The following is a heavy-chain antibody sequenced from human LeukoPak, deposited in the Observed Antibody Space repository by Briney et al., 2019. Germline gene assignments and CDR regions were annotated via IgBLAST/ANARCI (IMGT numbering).Heavy chain of an antibody. J-gene: IGHJ1*01. CDR1: GFTFSSYA. V-gene: IGHV3-23*01. CDR2: ISGSGGST. CDR3: AKDSISWLMWVRGYFQH. D-gene: IGHD1-1*01. Sequence: YPGGSLRLSCAASGFTFSSYAMSWVRQAPGKGLEWVSAISGSGGSTYYADSVKGRFTISRDNSKNTLYLQMNSLRAEDTAVYYCAKDSISWLMWVRGYFQHWGQGTLVTVSS.